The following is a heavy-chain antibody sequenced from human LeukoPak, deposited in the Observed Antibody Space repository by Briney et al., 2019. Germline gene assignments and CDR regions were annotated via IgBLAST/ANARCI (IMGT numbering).Heavy chain of an antibody. CDR3: TTDRTTYYDSSWYDY. Sequence: GGSLRLSCAASGFTVSSNYMSRVRQAPGKGLEWVGRIKSKTDGGTTDYAAPVKGRFTISRDDSKNTLYLQMNSLKTEDTAVYYCTTDRTTYYDSSWYDYWGQGTLVTVSS. V-gene: IGHV3-15*01. D-gene: IGHD3-22*01. CDR2: IKSKTDGGTT. J-gene: IGHJ4*02. CDR1: GFTVSSNY.